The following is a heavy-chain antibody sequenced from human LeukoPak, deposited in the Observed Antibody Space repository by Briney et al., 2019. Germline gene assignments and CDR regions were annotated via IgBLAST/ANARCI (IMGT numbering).Heavy chain of an antibody. J-gene: IGHJ4*02. CDR2: IYYSGST. V-gene: IGHV4-59*08. CDR3: ASSEMATTMYFDY. Sequence: PSETLSLTCTVSGGSISSYYWSWIRQPPGKGLEWIGYIYYSGSTNYNPSLKSRVTISVDTSKNQFSLKLSSVTAADTAVYYCASSEMATTMYFDYWGQGTLVTVSS. CDR1: GGSISSYY. D-gene: IGHD5-24*01.